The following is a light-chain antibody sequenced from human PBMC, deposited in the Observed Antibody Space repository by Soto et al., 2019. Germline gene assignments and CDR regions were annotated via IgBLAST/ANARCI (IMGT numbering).Light chain of an antibody. V-gene: IGKV3-20*01. CDR2: DAS. J-gene: IGKJ1*01. Sequence: EIVLTQSPGTLSLSPGERPTLSCRASQRVSRNNLAWYQQKPGQAPRLLIYDASTRATGIPDRFSGSGSGTDFTLTISRLEPEDFAVYYCQQYGRSRTFGQGTKVEI. CDR3: QQYGRSRT. CDR1: QRVSRNN.